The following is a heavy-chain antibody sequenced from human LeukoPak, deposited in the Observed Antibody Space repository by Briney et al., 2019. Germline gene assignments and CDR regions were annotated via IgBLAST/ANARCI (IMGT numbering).Heavy chain of an antibody. Sequence: GGSLRLSCAASGFTFSSYEMNWVRQAPGKGLEWVSYISSSGSTIYYADSVKGRFTISRDNAKNSLYLQMNSLRAEDTAVYYCARESRFYMDVWGKGITVTVSS. CDR2: ISSSGSTI. CDR3: ARESRFYMDV. CDR1: GFTFSSYE. J-gene: IGHJ6*03. V-gene: IGHV3-48*03.